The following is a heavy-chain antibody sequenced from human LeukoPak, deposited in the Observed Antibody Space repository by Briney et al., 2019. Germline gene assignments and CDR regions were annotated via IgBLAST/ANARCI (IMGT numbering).Heavy chain of an antibody. CDR2: INNIGST. V-gene: IGHV4-34*01. CDR1: GGSFSGYY. Sequence: LSETLSLTCAVYGGSFSGYYWSWIRQPPGKGLEWIGEINNIGSTNYNPSLKSRVTISVDTSKNQFSLKLSSVTAADTAVYYCASGLITTLDYWGQGTLVTVSS. J-gene: IGHJ4*02. CDR3: ASGLITTLDY. D-gene: IGHD4-17*01.